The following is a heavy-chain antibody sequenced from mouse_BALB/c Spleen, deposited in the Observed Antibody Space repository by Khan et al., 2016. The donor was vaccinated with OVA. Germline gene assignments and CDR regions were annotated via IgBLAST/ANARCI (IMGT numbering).Heavy chain of an antibody. J-gene: IGHJ3*01. D-gene: IGHD3-1*01. Sequence: EVQLQESGPGLVKPSQSLSLTCSVTGYSITSGYFWNWIRQFPGNKLEWMGYIRYDGDYNYNPSLKNRISIIRDTSKNQFFLRLNSVTPEDTATYYSARGGSSGPAWFTSWGQGTLLTVSA. CDR2: IRYDGDY. CDR3: ARGGSSGPAWFTS. V-gene: IGHV3-6*02. CDR1: GYSITSGYF.